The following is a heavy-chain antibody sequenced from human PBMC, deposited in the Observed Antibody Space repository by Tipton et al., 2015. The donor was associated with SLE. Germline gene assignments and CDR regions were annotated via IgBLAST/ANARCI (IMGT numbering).Heavy chain of an antibody. CDR3: AKANCTNGVCYFDY. J-gene: IGHJ4*02. CDR1: GFTFSSYA. CDR2: ISGSGGST. V-gene: IGHV3-23*01. Sequence: SLRLSCAASGFTFSSYAMSWVRQAPGKGLEWVSAISGSGGSTYYADSVKGRFTISRDNAKNSLYLQMNSLRAEDTALYYCAKANCTNGVCYFDYWGQGTLVTVSS. D-gene: IGHD2-8*01.